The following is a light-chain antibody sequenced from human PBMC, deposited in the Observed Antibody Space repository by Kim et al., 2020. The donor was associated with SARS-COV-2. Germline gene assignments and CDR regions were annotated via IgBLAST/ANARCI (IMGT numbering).Light chain of an antibody. CDR2: GAS. CDR3: QQYDNWPPLT. J-gene: IGKJ4*01. CDR1: QSVSSN. Sequence: EIVMTQSPATLSLSPGERATLSCRASQSVSSNLAWYQQKPGQAPRLLIYGASTRATGIPGRFSGSGSGTEFALTISSLQPEDFAVDYCQQYDNWPPLTFGGGTKVDIK. V-gene: IGKV3D-15*01.